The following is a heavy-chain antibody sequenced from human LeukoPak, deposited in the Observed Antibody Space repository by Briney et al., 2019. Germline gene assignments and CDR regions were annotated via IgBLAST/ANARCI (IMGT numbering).Heavy chain of an antibody. Sequence: ASVKVSCKASGYTFTSYDINWVRQATGQGLEWMGWMNPNSGNTGYAQKFQGRVTITKNTSISTAYMELSRLSSDDTAVYYCARQLVANYYGSGTFWGQGTLVTVSS. CDR2: MNPNSGNT. D-gene: IGHD3-10*01. CDR3: ARQLVANYYGSGTF. V-gene: IGHV1-8*03. CDR1: GYTFTSYD. J-gene: IGHJ4*02.